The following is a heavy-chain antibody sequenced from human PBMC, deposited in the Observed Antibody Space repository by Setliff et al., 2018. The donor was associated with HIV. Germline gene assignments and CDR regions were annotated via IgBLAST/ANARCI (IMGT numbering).Heavy chain of an antibody. Sequence: SETLSLTCTVSGASMSGYFWSWVRQTPGKGLEWIGYVLSSGSATYNPSLKSRVAMSVDTSKNQFSLSLASPTAADTAVYYCARGILFFYYMDIWGRGTTVTVSS. CDR1: GASMSGYF. J-gene: IGHJ6*03. CDR3: ARGILFFYYMDI. V-gene: IGHV4-59*08. CDR2: VLSSGSA. D-gene: IGHD2-21*01.